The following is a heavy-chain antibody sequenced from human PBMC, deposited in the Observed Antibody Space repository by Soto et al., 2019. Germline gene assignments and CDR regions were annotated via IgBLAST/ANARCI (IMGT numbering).Heavy chain of an antibody. Sequence: GGSLRLSCAASGFTFSSYGMHWVRQAPGKGLEWVAVISYDGSNKYYADSVKGRFTISRDNSKNTLYLQMNSLRAEDTAVYYCAPRGIAAAGAFDYWGQGTLVTVSS. V-gene: IGHV3-30*03. CDR3: APRGIAAAGAFDY. D-gene: IGHD6-13*01. CDR2: ISYDGSNK. J-gene: IGHJ4*02. CDR1: GFTFSSYG.